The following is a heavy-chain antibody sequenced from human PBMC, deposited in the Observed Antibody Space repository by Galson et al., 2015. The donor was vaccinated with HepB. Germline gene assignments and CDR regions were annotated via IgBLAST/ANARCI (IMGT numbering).Heavy chain of an antibody. CDR1: GFTFSSYA. V-gene: IGHV3-23*01. CDR2: ISGSGGST. J-gene: IGHJ4*02. CDR3: AKYSSSWYSGSYFDY. D-gene: IGHD6-13*01. Sequence: SLRLSCAASGFTFSSYAMSWVRQAPGKGLEWVSAISGSGGSTYYADSVKGRFTISRDNSKNTLYLQMNSLRAEDTAVYYCAKYSSSWYSGSYFDYWGQGTLVTVSS.